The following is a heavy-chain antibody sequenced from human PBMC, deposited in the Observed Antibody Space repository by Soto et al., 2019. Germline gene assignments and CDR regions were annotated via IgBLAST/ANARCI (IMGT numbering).Heavy chain of an antibody. D-gene: IGHD3-22*01. J-gene: IGHJ4*02. Sequence: PSGTLSLTFTVCGGSISSGDYYWSWIRQPPGKGLEWIGYIYYSGSTYYNPSLKSRVTISVDTSKNQFSLKLSSVTAADTAVYYCARGGTYYYDSSGSMWDYFDYWGQGTLVTVSS. V-gene: IGHV4-30-4*01. CDR3: ARGGTYYYDSSGSMWDYFDY. CDR2: IYYSGST. CDR1: GGSISSGDYY.